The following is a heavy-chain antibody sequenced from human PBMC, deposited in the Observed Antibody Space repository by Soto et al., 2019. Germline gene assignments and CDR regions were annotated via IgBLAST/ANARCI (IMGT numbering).Heavy chain of an antibody. D-gene: IGHD4-17*01. Sequence: PSETLSLTCAVSGCSISSGGYSWSWIRQPPGKGLEWIGYIYHSGSTYYNPSLKSRVTISVDRSKNQFSLKLSSVTAADTAVYYCARRYGTSFDYWGQGTLVTVSS. CDR2: IYHSGST. CDR3: ARRYGTSFDY. J-gene: IGHJ4*02. CDR1: GCSISSGGYS. V-gene: IGHV4-30-2*01.